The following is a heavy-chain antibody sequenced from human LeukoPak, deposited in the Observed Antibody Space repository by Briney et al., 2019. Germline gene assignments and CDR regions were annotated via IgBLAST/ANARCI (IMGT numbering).Heavy chain of an antibody. CDR3: ARQQGLLRYYMDV. D-gene: IGHD3-22*01. CDR2: IIPIFGTA. CDR1: GYTFTSYG. J-gene: IGHJ6*03. V-gene: IGHV1-69*05. Sequence: SVKVSCKASGYTFTSYGISWVRQAPGQGPEWMGGIIPIFGTANYAQKFQGRVTITTDESTSTAYMELSSLRSEDTAVYYCARQQGLLRYYMDVWGKGTTVTVSS.